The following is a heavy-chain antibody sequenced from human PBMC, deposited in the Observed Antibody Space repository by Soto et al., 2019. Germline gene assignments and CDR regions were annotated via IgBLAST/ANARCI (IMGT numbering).Heavy chain of an antibody. V-gene: IGHV1-18*01. D-gene: IGHD3-10*01. Sequence: QVQLVQSGAEVKKSGASVKVSCKASGYTFTSYGISWVRQAPGQGLEWMGWISAYNGNTTYAQKLQGRVTMTTDTATSTAYMELRSLRSDDTAVYYCATGWFGEFVYYFDYWGQGTLVTVSS. CDR3: ATGWFGEFVYYFDY. J-gene: IGHJ4*02. CDR2: ISAYNGNT. CDR1: GYTFTSYG.